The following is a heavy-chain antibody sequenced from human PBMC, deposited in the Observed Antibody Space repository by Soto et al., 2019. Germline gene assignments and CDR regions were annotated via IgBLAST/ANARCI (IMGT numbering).Heavy chain of an antibody. CDR1: GYTFTSYA. CDR2: INKGNGNT. V-gene: IGHV1-3*04. CDR3: ARSIVVVTALDY. Sequence: QVQLVQSGAEEKKPGASVKVSCKASGYTFTSYAMHWLRQAPGQRLEWMGRINKGNGNTKYSHKFQGRVTITRDTSASTADMELCSLRSEDTAVYYCARSIVVVTALDYWGQGPVVTVSS. J-gene: IGHJ4*01. D-gene: IGHD2-21*02.